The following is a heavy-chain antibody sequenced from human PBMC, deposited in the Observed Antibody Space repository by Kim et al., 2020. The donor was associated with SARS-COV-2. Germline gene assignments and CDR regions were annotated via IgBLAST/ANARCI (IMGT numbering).Heavy chain of an antibody. Sequence: SETLSLTCTVSGVSISSYYWSWIRQPPGKGLEWIGSMYYSGSTNYNPSLKSRVTISVDTSKNQFSLKLSSVTAADTAVYYCARHGGGSYYGAWGQGTLVTVSA. D-gene: IGHD1-26*01. CDR1: GVSISSYY. V-gene: IGHV4-59*08. J-gene: IGHJ5*02. CDR2: MYYSGST. CDR3: ARHGGGSYYGA.